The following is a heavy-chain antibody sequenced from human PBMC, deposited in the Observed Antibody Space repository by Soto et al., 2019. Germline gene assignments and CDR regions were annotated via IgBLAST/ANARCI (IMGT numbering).Heavy chain of an antibody. J-gene: IGHJ6*02. V-gene: IGHV3-30*04. CDR1: GFTFSNYT. CDR3: TRDGRRGYDMDV. CDR2: ISYDEIDK. Sequence: PGGSLRLSCAASGFTFSNYTMHWVRQAPGKGLEWVALISYDEIDKYFADAVKGRFTISRDNSKNSLYLQMTSLRDEDTGVYYCTRDGRRGYDMDVWGQGTTVTVSS. D-gene: IGHD1-26*01.